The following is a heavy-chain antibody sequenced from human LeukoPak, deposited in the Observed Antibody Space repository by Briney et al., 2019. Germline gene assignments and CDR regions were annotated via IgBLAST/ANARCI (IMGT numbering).Heavy chain of an antibody. CDR3: ATHQGYCTNGVCQLDY. D-gene: IGHD2-8*01. V-gene: IGHV1-69*05. J-gene: IGHJ4*02. CDR1: GGTFSSYA. Sequence: SVKVSCKASGGTFSSYAISWVRQAPGQGLEWMGGIIPIFGTANYAQKFQGRVTITTDESTSTAYMELSGLRSEDTAVYYCATHQGYCTNGVCQLDYWGQGTLVTVSS. CDR2: IIPIFGTA.